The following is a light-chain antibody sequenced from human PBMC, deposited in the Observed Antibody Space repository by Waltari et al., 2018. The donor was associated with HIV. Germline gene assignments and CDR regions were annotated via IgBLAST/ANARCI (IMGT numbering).Light chain of an antibody. V-gene: IGLV2-14*01. CDR2: EVT. Sequence: QSALAQPASVSGSPGQSTTISCTGTSSDVGSYHYVSWYQHHPGKAPKPMIYEVTSRPSGVSNRFSGSKSGNTASLTISGLQAEDEADDYCSSFTASGTQVFGGGTKLTVL. J-gene: IGLJ3*02. CDR3: SSFTASGTQV. CDR1: SSDVGSYHY.